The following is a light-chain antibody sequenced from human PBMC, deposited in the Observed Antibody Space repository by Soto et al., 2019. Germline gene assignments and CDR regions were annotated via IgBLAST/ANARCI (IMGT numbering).Light chain of an antibody. CDR3: QQYNNWPPT. Sequence: EIVMTQSPATLSVSPGERATLLCRASQSVSNNLAWYQRKPGQVPRLLFSGASTRAIGVPARFSGSGSGTEFTLTISSLQSEDFAVYYCQQYNNWPPTFGQGTKVDIK. CDR2: GAS. J-gene: IGKJ1*01. CDR1: QSVSNN. V-gene: IGKV3-15*01.